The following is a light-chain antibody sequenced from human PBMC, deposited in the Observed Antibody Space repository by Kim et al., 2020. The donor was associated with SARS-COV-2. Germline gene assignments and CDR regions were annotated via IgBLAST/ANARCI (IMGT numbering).Light chain of an antibody. Sequence: QRVTISCSGSSSNIGSNAVNWYQQLPGRAPKLLINGDNERPSGVPDRFSGSKSATSASLAISGLQSEDEADYYCAAWDDSLNGFYVFGTGTKVTVL. CDR3: AAWDDSLNGFYV. CDR2: GDN. V-gene: IGLV1-44*01. J-gene: IGLJ1*01. CDR1: SSNIGSNA.